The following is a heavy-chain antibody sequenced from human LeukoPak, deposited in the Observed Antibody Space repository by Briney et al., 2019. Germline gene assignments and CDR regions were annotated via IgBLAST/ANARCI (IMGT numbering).Heavy chain of an antibody. J-gene: IGHJ4*02. V-gene: IGHV4-4*02. Sequence: GSLRLSCAASGFTFSTYGMSWVRQAPGKGLEWIGNFYYSGSTYYNPSLKSRVTISVDTSKNQFSLKLSSVTAADTAVYYCARGLGYYDSSVGYWGQGTLVTVSS. CDR2: FYYSGST. D-gene: IGHD3-22*01. CDR1: GFTFSTYG. CDR3: ARGLGYYDSSVGY.